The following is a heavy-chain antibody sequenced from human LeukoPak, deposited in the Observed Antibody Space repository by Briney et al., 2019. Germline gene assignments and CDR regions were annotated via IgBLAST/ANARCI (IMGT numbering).Heavy chain of an antibody. J-gene: IGHJ6*03. V-gene: IGHV4-4*02. Sequence: SETLSLTCAVSGGSISSSNWWSWVRQPPGKGLEWIGEIYHSGSTNYNPSLKSRVTISVDKSKNQFSLKLSSVTAADTAVYYCARERRYCSSTSCPKGYYYYYMDVWGKGTTVTVSS. CDR3: ARERRYCSSTSCPKGYYYYYMDV. D-gene: IGHD2-2*01. CDR1: GGSISSSNW. CDR2: IYHSGST.